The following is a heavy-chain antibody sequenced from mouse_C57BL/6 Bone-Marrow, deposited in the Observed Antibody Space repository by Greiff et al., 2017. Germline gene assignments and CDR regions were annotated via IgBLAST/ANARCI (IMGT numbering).Heavy chain of an antibody. Sequence: VQLQQSGAELVKPGASVKLSCKASGYTFTNYWMHWVKQRPGQGLEWIGMMHPNGGSPDYNEKFKSEGTLSVDKSSRTAYMELSSLTSEDSAVYYCARSYDYDDYTMDYWGQRTSVTVSS. CDR1: GYTFTNYW. V-gene: IGHV1-64*01. D-gene: IGHD2-4*01. CDR2: MHPNGGSP. J-gene: IGHJ4*01. CDR3: ARSYDYDDYTMDY.